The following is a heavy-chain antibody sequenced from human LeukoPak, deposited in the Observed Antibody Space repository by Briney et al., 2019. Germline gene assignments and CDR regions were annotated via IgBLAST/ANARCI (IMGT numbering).Heavy chain of an antibody. CDR2: ISWNSGSI. CDR3: AKVHYGSGSYYYYFDY. CDR1: GFTFDDYA. Sequence: PGGSLRLSCAASGFTFDDYAMHWVRQAPRKGLECVSGISWNSGSIGYADSVKGRFTISRDNAKNSLYLQMNSLRAEDTAVYYCAKVHYGSGSYYYYFDYWGQGTLVTVSS. D-gene: IGHD3-10*01. J-gene: IGHJ4*02. V-gene: IGHV3-9*01.